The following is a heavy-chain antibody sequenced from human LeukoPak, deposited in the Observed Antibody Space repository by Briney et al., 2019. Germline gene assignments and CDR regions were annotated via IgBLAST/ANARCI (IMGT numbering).Heavy chain of an antibody. CDR2: ISSSSSYI. D-gene: IGHD6-13*01. J-gene: IGHJ4*02. V-gene: IGHV3-21*01. CDR3: ARDDSGSSWSFDY. Sequence: GGSLRLSCAASGFTFSSYGMHWVRQAPGKGLEWVSSISSSSSYIYYADSVKGRFTISRDNAKNSLYLQMNSLRAEDTAVYYCARDDSGSSWSFDYWGQGTLVTVSS. CDR1: GFTFSSYG.